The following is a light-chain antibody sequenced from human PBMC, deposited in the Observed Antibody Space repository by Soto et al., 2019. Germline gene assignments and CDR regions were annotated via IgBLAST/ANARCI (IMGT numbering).Light chain of an antibody. CDR1: QSISTH. CDR3: QQYASFSIA. V-gene: IGKV1-5*01. Sequence: DVQMTQSPSTLSASVGDRVTITCRASQSISTHLAWYQLRPGKAPRLLIYYASTLDRGVPSRFSGSGSGTAFTLTIISLQPDDVATYYCQQYASFSIAFGQGTKVGIK. CDR2: YAS. J-gene: IGKJ1*01.